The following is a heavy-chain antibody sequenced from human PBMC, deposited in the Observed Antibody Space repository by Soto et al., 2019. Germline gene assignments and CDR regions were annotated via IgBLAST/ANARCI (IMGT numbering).Heavy chain of an antibody. J-gene: IGHJ6*02. Sequence: ASVKVSCKASGYTFTSYGISWVRQAPGQGLEWMGWISAYNGNTNYAQKLQGRVTMTTDTSTSTAYMELRSLRSDDTAVYYCASGSMVRGVRNYYYYGMDVWGQGTTVTVYS. D-gene: IGHD3-10*01. CDR1: GYTFTSYG. CDR2: ISAYNGNT. CDR3: ASGSMVRGVRNYYYYGMDV. V-gene: IGHV1-18*01.